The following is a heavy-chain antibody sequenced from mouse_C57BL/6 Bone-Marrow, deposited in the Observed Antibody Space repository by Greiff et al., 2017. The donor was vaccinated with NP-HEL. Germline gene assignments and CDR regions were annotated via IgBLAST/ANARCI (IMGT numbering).Heavy chain of an antibody. J-gene: IGHJ2*01. CDR1: GYTFTSYW. V-gene: IGHV1-72*01. D-gene: IGHD2-1*01. CDR3: ARLGGNYGYFDY. CDR2: IDPISGGT. Sequence: QVQLQQPGAELVKPGASVKLSCKASGYTFTSYWMHWVKQRPGRGLEWIGRIDPISGGTQYNEKFKSKATLTVDKPSSTAYLQLSSLTSEDAAVDDCARLGGNYGYFDYGGQGTTITVTA.